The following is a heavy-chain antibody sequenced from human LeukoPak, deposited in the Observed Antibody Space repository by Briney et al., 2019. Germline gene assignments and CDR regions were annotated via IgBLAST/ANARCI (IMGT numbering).Heavy chain of an antibody. J-gene: IGHJ4*02. CDR2: INPSGGST. CDR3: ARGSRGYSGYDLFDY. CDR1: GYTFTSYY. D-gene: IGHD5-12*01. Sequence: ASVKVPCEASGYTFTSYYMHWVRQAPGQGLEWMGIINPSGGSTSYAQKFQGRVTMTRDTSTSTVYMELSSLRSEDTAVYYCARGSRGYSGYDLFDYWGQGTLVTVSS. V-gene: IGHV1-46*01.